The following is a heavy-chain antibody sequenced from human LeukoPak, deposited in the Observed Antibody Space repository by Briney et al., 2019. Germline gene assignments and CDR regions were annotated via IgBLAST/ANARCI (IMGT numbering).Heavy chain of an antibody. V-gene: IGHV3-30*02. CDR3: AKDLGPVALNGGDY. CDR2: IRYDGSNK. J-gene: IGHJ4*02. CDR1: GFAFSSYG. Sequence: GGSLRLSCAASGFAFSSYGMHWVRQAPGKGLEWVAFIRYDGSNKYYADSVKGRFTISRDNSKNTLYLQMNSLRPDDTAVYYCAKDLGPVALNGGDYWGQGTLVTVSS. D-gene: IGHD6-19*01.